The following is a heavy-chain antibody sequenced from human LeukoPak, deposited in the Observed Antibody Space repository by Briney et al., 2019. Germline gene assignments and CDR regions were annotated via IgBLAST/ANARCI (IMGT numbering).Heavy chain of an antibody. Sequence: GESLKISCKGSGYSFTSYWIGWLRQMPGKGLEWMGIIYPGDSDTRYTPSFQGQVTISADKSISTAYLQWSSLKASDTAMYYCATAAYCGGDCYSEFDYWGQGTLVTVSS. V-gene: IGHV5-51*01. J-gene: IGHJ4*02. CDR3: ATAAYCGGDCYSEFDY. CDR1: GYSFTSYW. CDR2: IYPGDSDT. D-gene: IGHD2-21*02.